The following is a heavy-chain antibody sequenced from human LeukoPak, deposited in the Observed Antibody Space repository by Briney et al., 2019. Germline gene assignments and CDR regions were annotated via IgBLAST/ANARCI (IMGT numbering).Heavy chain of an antibody. J-gene: IGHJ3*02. Sequence: PWEPLSLPCSVSGGSHYISDYHGASVRRPAAEGREWNGSIYYSGLTYYNPSLKSRVTISVDTSKKQLSLKLRSVTAADTAVYYWARHEWGITNAFDIWGQGTMVTVSS. CDR1: GGSHYISDYH. CDR3: ARHEWGITNAFDI. V-gene: IGHV4-39*01. CDR2: IYYSGLT. D-gene: IGHD1-14*01.